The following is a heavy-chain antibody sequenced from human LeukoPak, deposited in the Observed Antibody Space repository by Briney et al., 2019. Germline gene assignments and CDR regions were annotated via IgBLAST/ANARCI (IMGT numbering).Heavy chain of an antibody. CDR1: GYTFTGYY. CDR2: INPNSGGT. J-gene: IGHJ4*02. Sequence: ASVKVSCKASGYTFTGYYMHWVRQAPGQGLEWMGWINPNSGGTNYAQKFQGRVAMTRDTSISTAYRELSRLRSDDTAVYYCAREVLGDIVVVPAARFDYWGQGTLVTVSS. CDR3: AREVLGDIVVVPAARFDY. D-gene: IGHD2-2*01. V-gene: IGHV1-2*02.